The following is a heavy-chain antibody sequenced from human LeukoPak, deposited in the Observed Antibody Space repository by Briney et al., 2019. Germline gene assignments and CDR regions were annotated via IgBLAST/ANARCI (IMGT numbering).Heavy chain of an antibody. V-gene: IGHV4-34*01. CDR1: GGSFSGYY. CDR3: ARGHRYYGMDV. J-gene: IGHJ6*02. Sequence: SETLSLTCAVYGGSFSGYYWSWIRQPPGKGLEWIGEINHSGSTNYNPSLKSRVTISVDTSKNQFSLKLSSVTAADTAVYYCARGHRYYGMDVWAKGPRSPSP. CDR2: INHSGST.